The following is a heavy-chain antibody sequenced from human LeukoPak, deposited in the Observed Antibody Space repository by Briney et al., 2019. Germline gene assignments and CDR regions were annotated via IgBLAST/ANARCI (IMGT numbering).Heavy chain of an antibody. Sequence: GGSLRLSCAASGFTVSSNYMSWVRQAPGKGLEWVSVIYSCGSTYYADSVKGRFTISRDNSKNTLYLQMNSLRAEDTAAYYCAREGGDLLGETAPRDYYYYGMDVWGQGTTVTVSS. D-gene: IGHD5-18*01. CDR1: GFTVSSNY. CDR2: IYSCGST. V-gene: IGHV3-66*01. CDR3: AREGGDLLGETAPRDYYYYGMDV. J-gene: IGHJ6*02.